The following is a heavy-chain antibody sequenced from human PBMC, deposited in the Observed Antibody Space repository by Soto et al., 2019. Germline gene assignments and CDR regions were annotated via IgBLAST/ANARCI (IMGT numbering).Heavy chain of an antibody. CDR3: ARDQGGSYGSWFDP. CDR2: IISGSVYI. Sequence: EVQIVESGGGLVQPGGSLRLSCNFTFSMYSMDWVRQAPGKGLEWVASIISGSVYIKYADSVKGRVTISRDNAKNSVSVQMSSLRVDDTALYFCARDQGGSYGSWFDPGGQGAMVTVSS. V-gene: IGHV3-21*02. D-gene: IGHD1-26*01. CDR1: TFSMYS. J-gene: IGHJ5*02.